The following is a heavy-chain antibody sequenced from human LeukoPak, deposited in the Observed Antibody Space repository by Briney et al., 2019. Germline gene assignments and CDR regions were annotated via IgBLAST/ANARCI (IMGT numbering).Heavy chain of an antibody. CDR1: GGSISSGSYY. Sequence: SETLSLTCTVSGGSISSGSYYWSWIRQPAGKGLEWIGRIYTSGSTNYNPSLKSRVTISVDTSKNQFSLKLSSVTAADTALSYCAXDXWSXXWXGXXGQ. CDR2: IYTSGST. V-gene: IGHV4-61*02. D-gene: IGHD3-3*01. J-gene: IGHJ1*01. CDR3: AXDXWSXXWXGX.